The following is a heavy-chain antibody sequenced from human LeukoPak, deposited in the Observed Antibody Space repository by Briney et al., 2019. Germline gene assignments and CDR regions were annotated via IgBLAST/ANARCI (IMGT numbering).Heavy chain of an antibody. D-gene: IGHD3-22*01. V-gene: IGHV1-24*01. CDR3: ARGPHERSGYPDD. Sequence: SVKVSCKVSGYTLTELSMHWVRQAPGKGLEWMGGFDPEDGETIYAQKFQGRVTMTEDTSTDTAYMELSSLRSDDTAVYYCARGPHERSGYPDDWGQGTLVTVSS. J-gene: IGHJ4*02. CDR1: GYTLTELS. CDR2: FDPEDGET.